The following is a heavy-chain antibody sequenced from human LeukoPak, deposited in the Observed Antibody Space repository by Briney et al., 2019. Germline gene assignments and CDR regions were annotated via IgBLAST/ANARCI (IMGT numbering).Heavy chain of an antibody. V-gene: IGHV3-48*04. Sequence: PGGSLRLSCAASGFTFSSYSMNWVRQAPGKGLEWVSYISSSSSTIYYADSVKGRFTISRDNAKNSLYLQMNSLRAEDTAVYYCARALRCSSGYNQFGYWGQGTLVTVSS. CDR3: ARALRCSSGYNQFGY. CDR2: ISSSSSTI. CDR1: GFTFSSYS. D-gene: IGHD3-22*01. J-gene: IGHJ4*02.